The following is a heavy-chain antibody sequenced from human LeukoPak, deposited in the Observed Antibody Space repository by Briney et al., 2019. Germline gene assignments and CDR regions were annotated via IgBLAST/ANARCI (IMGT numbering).Heavy chain of an antibody. Sequence: GGSLRLSCSASGFTFSSYWMSWVPQTTGKGRECVSKIREEGKDKFYMDSVKGRFTISRDNAKNSVYRQRTSRRVEDTAGYFFARDYIGGWYNHGGRGTLVTVSS. J-gene: IGHJ4*02. CDR2: IREEGKDK. V-gene: IGHV3-7*01. D-gene: IGHD1-14*01. CDR3: ARDYIGGWYNH. CDR1: GFTFSSYW.